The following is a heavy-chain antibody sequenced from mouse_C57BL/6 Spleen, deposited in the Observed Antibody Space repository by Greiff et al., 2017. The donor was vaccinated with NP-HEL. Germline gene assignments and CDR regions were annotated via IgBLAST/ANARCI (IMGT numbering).Heavy chain of an antibody. CDR2: IYPGDGDT. CDR1: GYAFSSYW. CDR3: AREGVITTVVATRYFDV. J-gene: IGHJ1*03. V-gene: IGHV1-80*01. Sequence: VKLMESGAELVKPGASVKISCKASGYAFSSYWMNWVKQRPGKGLEWIGQIYPGDGDTNYNGKFKGKATLTADKSSSTAYMQLSSLTSEDSAVYFCAREGVITTVVATRYFDVWGTGTTVTVSS. D-gene: IGHD1-1*01.